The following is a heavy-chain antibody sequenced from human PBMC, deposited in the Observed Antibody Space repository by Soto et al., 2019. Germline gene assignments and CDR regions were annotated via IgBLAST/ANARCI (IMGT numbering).Heavy chain of an antibody. CDR2: TYYRSKWYN. CDR3: ARLIGNSWLDS. V-gene: IGHV6-1*01. Sequence: QTLSLTCAISGDSVSTNSATWDWIWQSPSRGLEWLGRTYYRSKWYNDYAVSVKGRITINPDTSNNQLSLQLSSVTPDDTAVYYCARLIGNSWLDSWGQGTLVTVSS. J-gene: IGHJ5*01. D-gene: IGHD2-8*01. CDR1: GDSVSTNSAT.